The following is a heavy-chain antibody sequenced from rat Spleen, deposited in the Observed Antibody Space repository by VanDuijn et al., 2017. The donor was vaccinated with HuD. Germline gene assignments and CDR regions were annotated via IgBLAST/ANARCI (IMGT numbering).Heavy chain of an antibody. D-gene: IGHD1-10*01. V-gene: IGHV5-19*01. CDR2: ISVSGGST. CDR3: ATCGQPVDRGYFDY. CDR1: GFTFSNFG. J-gene: IGHJ2*01. Sequence: EVQLVESGGGLVQPGRSLKLSCAASGFTFSNFGMHWIRQAPTKGLEWVASISVSGGSTYYRDSVKGRFTISRDNAKSTLYLQMDSLRSEDTATYYCATCGQPVDRGYFDYWGQGVMVTVSS.